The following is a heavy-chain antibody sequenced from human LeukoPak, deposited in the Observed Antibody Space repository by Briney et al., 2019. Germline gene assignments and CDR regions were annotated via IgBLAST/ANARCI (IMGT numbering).Heavy chain of an antibody. V-gene: IGHV1-18*01. CDR1: GYTFTSYG. CDR2: ISAYNGNT. CDR3: ARDLSGIVVVPAAVAWFDP. J-gene: IGHJ5*02. D-gene: IGHD2-2*01. Sequence: ASVKVSCKASGYTFTSYGISLVRQAPGQGLEWMGWISAYNGNTNYAQKLQGRVTMTTDTSTSTAYMELRSLRSDDTAVYYCARDLSGIVVVPAAVAWFDPWGQGTLVTVSS.